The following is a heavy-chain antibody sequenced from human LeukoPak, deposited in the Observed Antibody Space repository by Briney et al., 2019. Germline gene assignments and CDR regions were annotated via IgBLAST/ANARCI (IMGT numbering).Heavy chain of an antibody. D-gene: IGHD6-19*01. CDR2: ISWNSGNI. V-gene: IGHV3-9*01. Sequence: GGSLRLSCAASGFTFDDYAMHWVRQAPGKGLEWVSGISWNSGNIGYADSVKGRFTIPRDNAKNSLYLQMNSLRAEDKSLYYCAKGIEYDVAGFDYWGQGTLVTVSS. CDR1: GFTFDDYA. J-gene: IGHJ4*02. CDR3: AKGIEYDVAGFDY.